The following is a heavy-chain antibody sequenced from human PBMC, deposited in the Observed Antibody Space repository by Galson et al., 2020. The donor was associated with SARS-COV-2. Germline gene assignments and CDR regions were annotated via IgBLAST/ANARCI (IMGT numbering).Heavy chain of an antibody. J-gene: IGHJ6*02. CDR2: IYYSGST. Sequence: SQTLSLTCTVSGGSISSGDYYWSWIRQPPGKGLEWIGYIYYSGSTYYNPSLKSRVTISVDTSKNQFSLRLSSVTPADTAVYYCAREPAVAFLLNGMDVWGQGTTVTVSS. V-gene: IGHV4-30-4*01. CDR1: GGSISSGDYY. D-gene: IGHD6-19*01. CDR3: AREPAVAFLLNGMDV.